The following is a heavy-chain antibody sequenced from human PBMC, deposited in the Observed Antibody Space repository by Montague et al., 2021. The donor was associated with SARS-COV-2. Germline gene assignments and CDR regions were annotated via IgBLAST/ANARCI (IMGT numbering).Heavy chain of an antibody. CDR1: GGSFSGYY. CDR3: ARTYMYYDFWSGYPWDYYMDV. D-gene: IGHD3-3*01. V-gene: IGHV4-34*01. CDR2: INHSGST. Sequence: SETLSLTCAVYGGSFSGYYWSWIRQPPGKGLEWIGEINHSGSTNYNPSLKSRVTISVDTSKNQFSLKLSPVTAADTAVYYCARTYMYYDFWSGYPWDYYMDVWGKGTTVTVSS. J-gene: IGHJ6*03.